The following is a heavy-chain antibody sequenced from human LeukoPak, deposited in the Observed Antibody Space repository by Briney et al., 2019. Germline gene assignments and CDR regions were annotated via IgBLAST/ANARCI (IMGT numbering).Heavy chain of an antibody. CDR3: ARDWFHAIDY. Sequence: GGSLRLSCAVSGFIFTNYGMHWVRQAPGKGLEWVAFIRYDGSNKFYPDSVKGRFTISRDNAKNTLYLQMNSLRAEDTAVYYCARDWFHAIDYWGQGTLVTVSS. V-gene: IGHV3-30*02. D-gene: IGHD2/OR15-2a*01. CDR1: GFIFTNYG. J-gene: IGHJ4*02. CDR2: IRYDGSNK.